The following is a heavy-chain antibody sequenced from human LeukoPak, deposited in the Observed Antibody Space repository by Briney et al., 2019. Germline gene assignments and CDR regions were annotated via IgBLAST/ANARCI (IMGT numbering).Heavy chain of an antibody. D-gene: IGHD3-3*01. CDR2: IYYSGST. V-gene: IGHV4-59*01. J-gene: IGHJ6*03. CDR1: GGSISSYY. Sequence: SETLSLTCTVSGGSISSYYLSWIRQPPGKGLEWIGYIYYSGSTNYNPSLKSRVTISVDTSKNQFSLKLSSVTAADTAVYYCARGYDFWSGYYTPHYYYYYMDVWGKGTTVTVSS. CDR3: ARGYDFWSGYYTPHYYYYYMDV.